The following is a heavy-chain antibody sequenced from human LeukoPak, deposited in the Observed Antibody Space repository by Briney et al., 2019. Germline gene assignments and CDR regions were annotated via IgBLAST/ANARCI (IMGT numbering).Heavy chain of an antibody. J-gene: IGHJ4*02. CDR3: ARQEEKDYFDY. V-gene: IGHV4-39*01. Sequence: SETLSLTCTVSADSISSSSSYWGWIRQPRGKGLEWIGSICYSGSTYYNPSLKSRVTISVDMSKSQFSLKLSSVTAADTAVYYYARQEEKDYFDYWGQGTLVTVSS. CDR2: ICYSGST. CDR1: ADSISSSSSY.